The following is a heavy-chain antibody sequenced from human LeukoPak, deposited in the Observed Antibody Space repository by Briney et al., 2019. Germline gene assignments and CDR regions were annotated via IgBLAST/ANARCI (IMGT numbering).Heavy chain of an antibody. V-gene: IGHV4-59*01. J-gene: IGHJ4*02. CDR1: GGSISSYY. CDR2: FYYSGST. Sequence: SETLSLTCAVSGGSISSYYWSWIRQPPGKGLEWIGFFYYSGSTNYNPSLKSRVTISVDTSKNHFSLRLSSVTAADTAVYYCARGPGGYSYGYYFDYWGQGTLVTVSS. CDR3: ARGPGGYSYGYYFDY. D-gene: IGHD5-18*01.